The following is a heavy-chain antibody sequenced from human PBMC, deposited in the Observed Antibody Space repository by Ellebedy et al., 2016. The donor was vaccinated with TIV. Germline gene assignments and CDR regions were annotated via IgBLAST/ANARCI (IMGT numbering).Heavy chain of an antibody. J-gene: IGHJ4*02. CDR1: LFTFINSF. CDR3: ARGQLYSYGHSYFDY. CDR2: ISSSSSYT. D-gene: IGHD5-18*01. V-gene: IGHV3-11*06. Sequence: GESLKISFSSSLFTFINSFISFFLHSPFNCLYFFSHISSSSSYTNYADSVKVRFTISRDNAKNSLYLQMNSLRAEDTAVYYCARGQLYSYGHSYFDYWGQGNLVTVSS.